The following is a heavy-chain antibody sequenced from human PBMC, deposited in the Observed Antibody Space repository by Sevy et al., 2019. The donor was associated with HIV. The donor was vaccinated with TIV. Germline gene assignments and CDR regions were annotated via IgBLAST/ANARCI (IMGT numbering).Heavy chain of an antibody. V-gene: IGHV1-24*01. CDR1: GYTLTKLS. D-gene: IGHD1-26*01. Sequence: ASVKVSCKVSGYTLTKLSMHWVRQAPGKGLEWMGGFDPEDGETIYAQKFQGRVTMTEDTSTDTAYMELSSLRSEDTAVYYCATGVVGAPGANAFDIWGQGTMVTVSS. CDR3: ATGVVGAPGANAFDI. J-gene: IGHJ3*02. CDR2: FDPEDGET.